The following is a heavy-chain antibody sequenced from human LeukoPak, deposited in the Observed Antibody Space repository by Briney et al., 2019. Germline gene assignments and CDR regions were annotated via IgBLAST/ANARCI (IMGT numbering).Heavy chain of an antibody. CDR1: GFTFSNYA. D-gene: IGHD1-14*01. Sequence: GGSLRLSCAASGFTFSNYAMSWVRQAPGKGLEWVSTISNSDSSTYYADSVKGRFTISRDNSENTLYLQMNSLRAEDTAVYYCAKATGYLLWGQGTLVIVSS. J-gene: IGHJ4*02. V-gene: IGHV3-23*01. CDR2: ISNSDSST. CDR3: AKATGYLL.